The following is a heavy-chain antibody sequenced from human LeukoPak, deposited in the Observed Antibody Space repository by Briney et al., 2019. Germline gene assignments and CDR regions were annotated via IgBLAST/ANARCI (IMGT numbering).Heavy chain of an antibody. CDR2: IYSGGST. V-gene: IGHV3-53*01. Sequence: GGSLRLYSAACGFTVSSHHISLGRPASGPGLAWVSVIYSGGSTYYADSVKGRFTISRDNSKNTLYLQMNSLRAEDTAVYYCARDLKSGGFDYWGQGTLVTASS. D-gene: IGHD3-10*01. J-gene: IGHJ4*02. CDR3: ARDLKSGGFDY. CDR1: GFTVSSHH.